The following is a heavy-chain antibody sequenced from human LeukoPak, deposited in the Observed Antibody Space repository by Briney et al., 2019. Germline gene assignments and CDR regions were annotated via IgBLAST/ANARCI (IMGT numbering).Heavy chain of an antibody. D-gene: IGHD3-16*01. V-gene: IGHV3-33*01. Sequence: GSLRLSFATSGFTFSSYGMHWVRPAPGKGLGGVAVIWSGGRNQYYTDSVKGRFTISRDNSKNTLDLQMSSLRADDTAVYYCARELGPFTGFDSWGQGTLVTVSS. CDR1: GFTFSSYG. J-gene: IGHJ4*02. CDR3: ARELGPFTGFDS. CDR2: IWSGGRNQ.